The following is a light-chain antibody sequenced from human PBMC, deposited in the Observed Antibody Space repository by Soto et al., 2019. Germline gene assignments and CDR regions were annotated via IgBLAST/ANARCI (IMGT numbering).Light chain of an antibody. V-gene: IGKV3-20*01. CDR3: QQYGSSPLT. Sequence: EIVLPQSPGTLSLSTGGRTTLSCRASQSVSSSYLAWYQQKPGQAPRLLIYGASSRATGIPDRFSGSGSGTDFTLTISRLEPEDFAVYYCQQYGSSPLTFGGGTKVDIK. J-gene: IGKJ4*01. CDR2: GAS. CDR1: QSVSSSY.